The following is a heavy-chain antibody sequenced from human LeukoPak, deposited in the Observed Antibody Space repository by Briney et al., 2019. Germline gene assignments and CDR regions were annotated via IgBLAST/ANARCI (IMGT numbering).Heavy chain of an antibody. J-gene: IGHJ4*02. Sequence: PGGSLRLSCAASGFTVSSNYMSWVRQAPGKGLERISVIYSGGSTYYADSVKGRFTISRDNSKNTLYLQMNSLRAEDTAVYYCARDAISVAGTFDYWGQGTLVTVSS. D-gene: IGHD6-19*01. CDR2: IYSGGST. CDR3: ARDAISVAGTFDY. V-gene: IGHV3-53*01. CDR1: GFTVSSNY.